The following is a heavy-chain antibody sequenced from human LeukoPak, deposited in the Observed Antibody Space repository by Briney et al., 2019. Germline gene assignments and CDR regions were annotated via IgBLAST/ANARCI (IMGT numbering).Heavy chain of an antibody. CDR1: GGSISSGDYY. CDR2: IYHSGST. Sequence: PSQTLSLTCTVSGGSISSGDYYWSWARQPPGKGLEWIGEIYHSGSTNYNPSLKSRVTISVDKSKNQFSLKLSSVTAADTAVYYCARDYHDSSLDYWGQGTLVTVSS. V-gene: IGHV4-30-4*01. D-gene: IGHD3-22*01. CDR3: ARDYHDSSLDY. J-gene: IGHJ4*02.